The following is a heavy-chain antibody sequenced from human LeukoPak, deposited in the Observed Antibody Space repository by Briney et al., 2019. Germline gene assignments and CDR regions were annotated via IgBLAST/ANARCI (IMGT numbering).Heavy chain of an antibody. CDR2: IYYSGST. J-gene: IGHJ4*02. V-gene: IGHV4-39*07. CDR1: GGSISSSSYY. CDR3: ARDPSPTAMVTGFDY. D-gene: IGHD5-18*01. Sequence: SETLSLTCTVSGGSISSSSYYWGWIRQPPGKGLEWIGSIYYSGSTYYNPSLKGRVTISVDTSKNQFSLKLSSVTAADTAVYYCARDPSPTAMVTGFDYWGQGTLVTVSS.